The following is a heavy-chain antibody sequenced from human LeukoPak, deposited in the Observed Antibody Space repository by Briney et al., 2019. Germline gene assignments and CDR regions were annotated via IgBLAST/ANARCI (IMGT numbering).Heavy chain of an antibody. CDR1: GYTFTSYD. CDR3: ARGRSTGYPYYFEY. Sequence: VKVSCKASGYTFTSYDINWVRQATGQGLEWMGWMNPNSGSTGYAQKFQGRVPITRNTSISTAYMELSGLRSEDTAVYYCARGRSTGYPYYFEYWGQGTLVTLSS. CDR2: MNPNSGST. J-gene: IGHJ4*02. V-gene: IGHV1-8*03. D-gene: IGHD5-12*01.